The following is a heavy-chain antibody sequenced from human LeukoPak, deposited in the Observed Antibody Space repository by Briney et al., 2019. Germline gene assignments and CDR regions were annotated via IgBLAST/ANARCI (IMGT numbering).Heavy chain of an antibody. V-gene: IGHV4-39*01. CDR1: GGSISSSSYY. CDR3: ARQVTFGYAFAYYFDY. Sequence: SETLSLTCTVSGGSISSSSYYWGWIRQPPGKGLEWIGSIYYSGSTYYNPSLKSRVTISVDTSKIQFSLKLSSVTAADTAVYYCARQVTFGYAFAYYFDYWGQGSLVTVSS. D-gene: IGHD5-18*01. CDR2: IYYSGST. J-gene: IGHJ4*02.